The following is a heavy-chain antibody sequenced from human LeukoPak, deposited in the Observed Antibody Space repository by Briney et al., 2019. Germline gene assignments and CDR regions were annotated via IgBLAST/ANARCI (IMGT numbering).Heavy chain of an antibody. CDR2: IYYSGST. Sequence: SETLSLTCTVSGDSISSSDASWGWVRQPPGRGRERIVTIYYSGSTYYNPSLKSRITISVDTYNTQFFLKLTPVTATDTAVYYCAKNLFGSGYYPDYWGQGTLVIVSS. D-gene: IGHD3-22*01. CDR3: AKNLFGSGYYPDY. V-gene: IGHV4-39*01. J-gene: IGHJ4*02. CDR1: GDSISSSDAS.